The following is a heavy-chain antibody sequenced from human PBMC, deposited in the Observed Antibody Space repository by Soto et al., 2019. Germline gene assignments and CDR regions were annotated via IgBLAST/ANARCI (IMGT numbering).Heavy chain of an antibody. Sequence: QVQLVQSGAEVKKPGASVKVSCKASGYTFTSYGISWVRQAPGQGLEWMGWISAYNGNTNYAQKLHGRVTMATDRSMSTGYMELRSLRSDDTAVYYCARDVLPAALYYWGQGTLVTVSS. D-gene: IGHD2-15*01. CDR2: ISAYNGNT. V-gene: IGHV1-18*01. J-gene: IGHJ4*02. CDR1: GYTFTSYG. CDR3: ARDVLPAALYY.